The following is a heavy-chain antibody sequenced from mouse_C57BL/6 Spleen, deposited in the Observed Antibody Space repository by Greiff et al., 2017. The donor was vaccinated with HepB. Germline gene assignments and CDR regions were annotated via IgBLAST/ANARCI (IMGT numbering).Heavy chain of an antibody. CDR2: IKPGSGGT. D-gene: IGHD3-1*01. CDR1: GYAFTNYL. CDR3: ARSGDCSVDWYFDD. Sequence: VQLQQSGAELVRPGTSVKVSCKASGYAFTNYLIEWVKQRPGQGLEWIGVIKPGSGGTNYNEKFKGKATMTADKSSSTAYMQLSSLTSEDSAVYFCARSGDCSVDWYFDDWGTGTTVTVSS. J-gene: IGHJ1*03. V-gene: IGHV1-54*01.